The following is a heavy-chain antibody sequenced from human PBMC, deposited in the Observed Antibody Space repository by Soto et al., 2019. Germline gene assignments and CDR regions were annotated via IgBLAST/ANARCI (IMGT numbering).Heavy chain of an antibody. J-gene: IGHJ3*02. CDR1: GGSISSGGYY. CDR2: IYFSGST. D-gene: IGHD2-15*01. Sequence: KPSETLSLTCTVSGGSISSGGYYWSWIRPHPGKGLEWIGYIYFSGSTYYNPSLKSRVTISVDTSKNQFSLMLSSVTAADTAVYYGARQVVVAAKSYSVAFDIWGQGTMVTVSS. V-gene: IGHV4-31*03. CDR3: ARQVVVAAKSYSVAFDI.